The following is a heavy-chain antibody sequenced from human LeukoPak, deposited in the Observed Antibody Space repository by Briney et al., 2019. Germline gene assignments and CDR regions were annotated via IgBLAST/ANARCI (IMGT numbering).Heavy chain of an antibody. CDR1: AGSISSGSYD. V-gene: IGHV4-61*02. CDR2: IYTSAST. J-gene: IGHJ4*02. D-gene: IGHD6-13*01. Sequence: SETLSFTCTGSAGSISSGSYDWRWIRQPAGKGLEWIGRIYTSASTNYNPSLKSRVTISVDTSKNQFSLKLSSVTAADTAVYYCARASQQLVSDYWGQGTLVTVSS. CDR3: ARASQQLVSDY.